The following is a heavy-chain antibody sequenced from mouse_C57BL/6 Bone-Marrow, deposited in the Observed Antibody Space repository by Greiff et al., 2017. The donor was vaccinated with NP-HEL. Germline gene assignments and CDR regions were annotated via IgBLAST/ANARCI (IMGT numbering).Heavy chain of an antibody. CDR2: IYPRSGNT. D-gene: IGHD1-1*01. Sequence: QVQLQQSGAELARPGASVKLSCKASGYTFTSYGISWVKQRTGQGLEWIGEIYPRSGNTSYNEKFKGKATLTANKSSSTAYMELRSLTSEDSAVYFCANYYYSYFDYWGQGTTLTVSA. CDR1: GYTFTSYG. CDR3: ANYYYSYFDY. V-gene: IGHV1-81*01. J-gene: IGHJ2*01.